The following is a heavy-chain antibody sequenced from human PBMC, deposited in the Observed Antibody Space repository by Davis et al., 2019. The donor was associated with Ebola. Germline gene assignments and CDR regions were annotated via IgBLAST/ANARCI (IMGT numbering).Heavy chain of an antibody. CDR3: ARLTGYYDSSGYYYNWFDP. V-gene: IGHV4-59*01. Sequence: MPSETLSLTCTVSGGSISSYYWSWIRQPPGKGLEWIGEIYHSGSTNYNPSLKSRVTISVDTSKNQFSLKLSSVTAADTAVYYCARLTGYYDSSGYYYNWFDPWGQGTLVTVSP. CDR2: IYHSGST. D-gene: IGHD3-22*01. CDR1: GGSISSYY. J-gene: IGHJ5*02.